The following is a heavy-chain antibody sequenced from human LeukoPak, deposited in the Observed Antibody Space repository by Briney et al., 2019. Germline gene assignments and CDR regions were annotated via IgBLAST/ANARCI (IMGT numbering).Heavy chain of an antibody. J-gene: IGHJ3*02. V-gene: IGHV4-39*01. CDR2: IYYSGST. Sequence: NPSETLSLTCTVSGGSISSSSYYWGWIRQPPGKGLEWIGSIYYSGSTYYNPSLKSRVTISVDTSKNQFSLKLSSVTVADTAVYYCARLRALAGYSSGYDAFDIWGQGTMVTVSS. D-gene: IGHD6-19*01. CDR3: ARLRALAGYSSGYDAFDI. CDR1: GGSISSSSYY.